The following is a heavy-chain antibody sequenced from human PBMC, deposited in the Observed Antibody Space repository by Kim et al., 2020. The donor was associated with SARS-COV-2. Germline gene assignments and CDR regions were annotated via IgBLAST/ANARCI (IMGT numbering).Heavy chain of an antibody. CDR3: ARDVDLDY. J-gene: IGHJ4*02. Sequence: GGSTYSADSVKGRFTISRDNSKNTLYLQMNSLRAEDTAVYYCARDVDLDYWGQGTLVTVSS. CDR2: GGST. D-gene: IGHD2-21*01. V-gene: IGHV3-66*01.